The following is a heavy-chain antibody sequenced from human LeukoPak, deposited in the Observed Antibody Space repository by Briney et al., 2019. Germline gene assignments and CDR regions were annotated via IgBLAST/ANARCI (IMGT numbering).Heavy chain of an antibody. CDR2: ISWNSGSI. V-gene: IGHV3-9*01. J-gene: IGHJ4*02. CDR1: GFTFDDYA. CDR3: AKDLRITVTTVLDY. Sequence: GGSLRLSCAASGFTFDDYAMHWVRQAPGKGLEWVSGISWNSGSIGYADSVKGRFTISRDNAKNSLYLQMNSLRTEDTALYYCAKDLRITVTTVLDYWGQGTLVTVSS. D-gene: IGHD4-17*01.